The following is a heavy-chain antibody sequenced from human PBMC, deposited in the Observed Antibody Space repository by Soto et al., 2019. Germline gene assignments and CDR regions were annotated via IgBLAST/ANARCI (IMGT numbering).Heavy chain of an antibody. J-gene: IGHJ4*02. CDR1: GFTFSTYT. D-gene: IGHD1-26*01. CDR2: INGRGNYI. CDR3: VREDGKVGTNSAFDY. Sequence: GALRLSCASSGFTFSTYTMNWVRQAPGKGLEWVSSINGRGNYIYYAESVKGRFTISRDNAKNSLYLQMDRLRAEDTALYYCVREDGKVGTNSAFDYWGLGALVTVSS. V-gene: IGHV3-21*01.